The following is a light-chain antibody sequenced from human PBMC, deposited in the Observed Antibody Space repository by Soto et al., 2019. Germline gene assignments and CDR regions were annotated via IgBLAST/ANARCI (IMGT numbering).Light chain of an antibody. CDR1: QTVRNNY. CDR2: GAS. CDR3: QHEWT. J-gene: IGKJ1*01. V-gene: IGKV3-20*01. Sequence: EVVLTQSPGTRSLSPGERATLSCRASQTVRNNYLAWYQQKPGQAPRLLIDGASSRASGIPDRFSGSGSGTDFTLTISRLEPEDFAVYYCQHEWTFGQGTKVEI.